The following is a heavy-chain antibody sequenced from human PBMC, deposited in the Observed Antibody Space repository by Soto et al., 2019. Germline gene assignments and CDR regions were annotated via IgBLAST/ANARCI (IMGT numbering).Heavy chain of an antibody. CDR2: IYYSGST. V-gene: IGHV4-59*01. Sequence: SETLSLTCTVSCGSISSYYWSWIRQPPGKGLEWIGYIYYSGSTNYNPSLKSRVTISVDTSKNQFSLKLSSVTAADTAVYYCARDRPMTRLGSYYYGMDVWGQGTTVTVSS. J-gene: IGHJ6*02. CDR3: ARDRPMTRLGSYYYGMDV. D-gene: IGHD7-27*01. CDR1: CGSISSYY.